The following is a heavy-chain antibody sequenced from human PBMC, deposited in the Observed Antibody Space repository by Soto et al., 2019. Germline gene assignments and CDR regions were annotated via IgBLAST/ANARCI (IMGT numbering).Heavy chain of an antibody. D-gene: IGHD2-2*01. CDR1: GGSISSSSYY. CDR3: ARVICSSTSCYEDYYYGMDV. Sequence: SETLSLTCTVSGGSISSSSYYWGWIRQPPGKRLERIGSIYYSGSTYYNPSLKSRVTISVDTSKNQFSLKLSSVTAADTAVYYCARVICSSTSCYEDYYYGMDVWGQGTTVTVSS. V-gene: IGHV4-39*01. J-gene: IGHJ6*02. CDR2: IYYSGST.